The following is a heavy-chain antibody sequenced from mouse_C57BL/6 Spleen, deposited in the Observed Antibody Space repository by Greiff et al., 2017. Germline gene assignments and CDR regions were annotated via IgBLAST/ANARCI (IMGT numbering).Heavy chain of an antibody. V-gene: IGHV5-17*01. CDR3: AEDYGYFDV. CDR1: GFTFSDYG. J-gene: IGHJ1*03. CDR2: ISSGSSTI. Sequence: EVKLMESGGGLVKPGGSLKLSCAASGFTFSDYGMHWVRQAPEKGLEWVAYISSGSSTIYYADTVKGRFTISRDNAKNTLFLQMTSLRSEDTAMYYCAEDYGYFDVWGTGTTVTVSS.